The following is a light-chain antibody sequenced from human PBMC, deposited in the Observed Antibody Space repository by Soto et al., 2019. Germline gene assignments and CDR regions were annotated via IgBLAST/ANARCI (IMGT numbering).Light chain of an antibody. Sequence: EIVMTQSPATLSVSPGERVTLSCRASQRLYGSLLWFQKKSGQPPRLLIYGATARVAGVPVRFSGSGGGTEFTLTISSLQSEDFASYFCQQYHGWRRTFGQGTKVEMK. CDR1: QRLYGS. CDR2: GAT. CDR3: QQYHGWRRT. V-gene: IGKV3-15*01. J-gene: IGKJ2*01.